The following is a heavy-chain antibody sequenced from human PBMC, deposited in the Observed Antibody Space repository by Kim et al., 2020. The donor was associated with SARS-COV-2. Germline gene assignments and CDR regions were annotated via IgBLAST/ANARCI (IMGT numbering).Heavy chain of an antibody. CDR2: IYYSGST. J-gene: IGHJ5*02. Sequence: SETLSLTCTVSGGSISRSSYYWGWIRQPPGKGLKWIGSIYYSGSTYYNPSLKSRVTISVDTSKNQFSLKLSSVTAADTAVYYCARGITMVRGVSHWFDPWGQGTLVTVSS. CDR1: GGSISRSSYY. D-gene: IGHD3-10*01. V-gene: IGHV4-39*07. CDR3: ARGITMVRGVSHWFDP.